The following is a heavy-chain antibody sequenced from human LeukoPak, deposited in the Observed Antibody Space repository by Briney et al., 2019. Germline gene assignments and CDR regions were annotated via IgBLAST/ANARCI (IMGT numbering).Heavy chain of an antibody. CDR2: IYYSGST. D-gene: IGHD3-10*01. CDR3: ARMGGLLSSDAFDI. V-gene: IGHV4-59*12. Sequence: SETLSLTCTVSGGSISSYYWSWIRQPPGKGLEWIGYIYYSGSTYYNPSLKSRVTISVDTSKNQFSLKLSSVTAADTAVYYCARMGGLLSSDAFDIWGQGTMVTVSS. CDR1: GGSISSYY. J-gene: IGHJ3*02.